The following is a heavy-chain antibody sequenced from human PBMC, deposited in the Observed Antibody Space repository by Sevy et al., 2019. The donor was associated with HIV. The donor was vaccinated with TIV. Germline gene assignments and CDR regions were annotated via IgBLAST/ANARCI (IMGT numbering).Heavy chain of an antibody. J-gene: IGHJ6*02. CDR1: GFTFSSYS. CDR3: ARDEEWTDGGESLSYYYGMDV. Sequence: GGSLRLSCAASGFTFSSYSMNWVRQAPGKGLEWVSSINSNNDYIYYADSVKGRFPISRDNAKNSPYVQMNSLRAEDTAVYYCARDEEWTDGGESLSYYYGMDVWGQGTTVTVSS. V-gene: IGHV3-21*01. CDR2: INSNNDYI. D-gene: IGHD3-16*01.